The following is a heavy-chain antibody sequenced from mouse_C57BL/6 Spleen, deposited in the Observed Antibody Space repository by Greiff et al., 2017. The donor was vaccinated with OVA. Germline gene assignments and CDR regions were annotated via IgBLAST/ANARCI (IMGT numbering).Heavy chain of an antibody. D-gene: IGHD2-14*01. CDR1: GYAFSSSW. J-gene: IGHJ2*01. CDR2: IYPGDGDT. Sequence: QVQLKQSGPELVKPGASVKISCKASGYAFSSSWMNWVKQRPGKGLEWIGRIYPGDGDTNYNGNFKGKATLTADKSSSTAYMQPSSLTSEDSAVYFCARLGYDDLDYWGQGTTLTVSS. V-gene: IGHV1-82*01. CDR3: ARLGYDDLDY.